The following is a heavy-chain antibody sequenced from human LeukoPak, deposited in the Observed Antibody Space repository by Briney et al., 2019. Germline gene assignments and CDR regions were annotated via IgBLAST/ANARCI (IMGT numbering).Heavy chain of an antibody. CDR3: ANLPPAGVADIRFDP. D-gene: IGHD2-15*01. CDR2: ISYDGSNK. CDR1: GFTFSSYG. V-gene: IGHV3-30*18. Sequence: GRSLRLSCAASGFTFSSYGMHWVRQAPGKGLEWVAVISYDGSNKYYADSVKGRFIISRDNSKNTLYLQMNSLRAEDTAVYYCANLPPAGVADIRFDPWGQGTLVTVSS. J-gene: IGHJ5*02.